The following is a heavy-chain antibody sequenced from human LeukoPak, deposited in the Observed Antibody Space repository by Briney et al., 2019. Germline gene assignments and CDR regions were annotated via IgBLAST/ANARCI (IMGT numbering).Heavy chain of an antibody. CDR3: ASRLSRDGYNVEDY. J-gene: IGHJ4*02. CDR1: GYTFSSHG. D-gene: IGHD5-24*01. Sequence: ASVKVFCKASGYTFSSHGITWVRQAPGQGLKWMGWISANNGNTNYAQKLQGRVTVTTDTSTSIAYMELRSLRSDDTAVYYCASRLSRDGYNVEDYWGQGTLVTVSS. V-gene: IGHV1-18*01. CDR2: ISANNGNT.